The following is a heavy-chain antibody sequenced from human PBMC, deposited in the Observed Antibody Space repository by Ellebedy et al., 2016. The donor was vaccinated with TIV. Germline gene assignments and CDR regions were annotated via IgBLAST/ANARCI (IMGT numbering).Heavy chain of an antibody. V-gene: IGHV4-31*03. J-gene: IGHJ4*02. CDR3: ARIKGSKRGYYYDSSGYYSRDDY. Sequence: SETLSLTXTVSGGSISSGGYYWSWIRQHPGKGLEWIGYIYYSGSTYYNPSLKSRVTISVDTSKNQFSLKLSSVTAADTAVYYCARIKGSKRGYYYDSSGYYSRDDYWGQGTLVTVSS. CDR2: IYYSGST. D-gene: IGHD3-22*01. CDR1: GGSISSGGYY.